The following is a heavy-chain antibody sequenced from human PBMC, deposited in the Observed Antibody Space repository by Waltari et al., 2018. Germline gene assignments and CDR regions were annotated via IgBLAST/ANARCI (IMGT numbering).Heavy chain of an antibody. J-gene: IGHJ3*01. CDR3: ATGLEDSDSASRPFDV. CDR1: AFTITHYY. CDR2: VDPEDGEA. Sequence: VLLLQSAAAVKKPGTTVKISCTVSAFTITHYYIHWVQQARGKGLHWMGLVDPEDGEAIYSENFQGRVTMTADTSTDTVYMQLSSLTSDDTAIYYCATGLEDSDSASRPFDVWGQGTMVTVS. D-gene: IGHD1-26*01. V-gene: IGHV1-69-2*01.